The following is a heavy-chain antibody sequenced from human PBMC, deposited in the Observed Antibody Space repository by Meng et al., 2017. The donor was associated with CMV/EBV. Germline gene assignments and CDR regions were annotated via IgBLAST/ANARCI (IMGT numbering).Heavy chain of an antibody. CDR2: IYYSGST. CDR3: ARDPYPYYYYGMDV. V-gene: IGHV4-39*07. Sequence: GSLRLSCTVSGGSISSSSYYWGWIRQPPGKELEWIGSIYYSGSTYYNPSLKSRVTISVDTSKNQFSLKLSSVTAADTAVYYCARDPYPYYYYGMDVWGQGTTVTVSS. CDR1: GGSISSSSYY. J-gene: IGHJ6*02.